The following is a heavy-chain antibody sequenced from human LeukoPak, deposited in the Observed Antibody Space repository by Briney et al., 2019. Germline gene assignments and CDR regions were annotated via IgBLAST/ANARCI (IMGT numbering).Heavy chain of an antibody. CDR2: IIPILGIA. CDR1: GGTFSSYA. V-gene: IGHV1-69*04. CDR3: AREAVVVPAASHPRANYYMDV. J-gene: IGHJ6*03. Sequence: GASVKVSCKASGGTFSSYAISWVRQAPGQGLEWMGRIIPILGIANYAQKFQGRVTITADKSTSTAYMELSSLRSEDTAVYYCAREAVVVPAASHPRANYYMDVWGKGTTVTVSS. D-gene: IGHD2-2*01.